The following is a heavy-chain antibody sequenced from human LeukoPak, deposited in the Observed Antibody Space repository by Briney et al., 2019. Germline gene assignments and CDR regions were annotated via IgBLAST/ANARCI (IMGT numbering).Heavy chain of an antibody. J-gene: IGHJ6*02. V-gene: IGHV4-34*01. CDR1: GGSFSGYY. CDR2: INHSGST. D-gene: IGHD5-18*01. Sequence: SSETLSLTCAVYGGSFSGYYWSWIRQPPGKGLEWIGEINHSGSTNYNPSLKSRVTISVDTSKNQFSLKLSSVTAADTAVYYCARGVVDTAMGDYYYYGMDVWGQGTTVTVSS. CDR3: ARGVVDTAMGDYYYYGMDV.